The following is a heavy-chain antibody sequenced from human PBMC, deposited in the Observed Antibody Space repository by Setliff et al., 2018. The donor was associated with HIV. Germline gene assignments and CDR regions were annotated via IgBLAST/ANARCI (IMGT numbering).Heavy chain of an antibody. CDR1: GGTFRSYA. Sequence: SVKVSCKASGGTFRSYAISWVRQAPGQGLEWMGGIIPIFGTTNYAQRLQGRATLTTDTSTSTAYMELRSLRSDDTAVYYCARGRRGDLDYWGQGTLVTVSS. D-gene: IGHD2-21*02. J-gene: IGHJ4*02. CDR3: ARGRRGDLDY. CDR2: IIPIFGTT. V-gene: IGHV1-69*05.